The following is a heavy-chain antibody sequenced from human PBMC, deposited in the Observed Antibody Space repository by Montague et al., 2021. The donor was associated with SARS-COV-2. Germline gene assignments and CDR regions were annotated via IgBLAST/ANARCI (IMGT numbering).Heavy chain of an antibody. Sequence: SLRLSCAASGFTFSNYDMNWVRQAPGKGPEWISYISTSAYTTSYAGSVQGRFTISRDNGKNSLYLQMNSLRVEDTAVYYCTRDYRSIVGDGLDIWGQGTKVTVPS. D-gene: IGHD3-16*02. CDR3: TRDYRSIVGDGLDI. V-gene: IGHV3-48*03. CDR2: ISTSAYTT. J-gene: IGHJ3*02. CDR1: GFTFSNYD.